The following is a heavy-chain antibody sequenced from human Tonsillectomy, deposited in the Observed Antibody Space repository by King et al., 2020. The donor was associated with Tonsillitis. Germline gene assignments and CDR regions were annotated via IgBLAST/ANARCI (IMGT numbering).Heavy chain of an antibody. V-gene: IGHV3-30*18. Sequence: QLVQSGGGVVQPGRSLRLSCAASGFTFSDYGIHWVRQAPGKGLEWVAVISYDGSYKYHSDSLKGRFTISRDNSQNTVYLQMDSLRGNDTAVYYCAKSRPGSSWYGGDFWGQGTLVTVSS. CDR2: ISYDGSYK. CDR1: GFTFSDYG. D-gene: IGHD6-13*01. J-gene: IGHJ4*02. CDR3: AKSRPGSSWYGGDF.